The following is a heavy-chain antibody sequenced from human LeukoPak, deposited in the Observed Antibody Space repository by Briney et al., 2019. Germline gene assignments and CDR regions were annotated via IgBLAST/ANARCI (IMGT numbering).Heavy chain of an antibody. CDR2: VYPGGSA. Sequence: SVTLSLTCAVSGGSIGNSHWWSWVRQAPEKGLEWIGQVYPGGSAVYNPSLKSRVTLSLDKSRNHFSLHLTSVIAADTAVYYCARHQGYSFKYWGQGALVTVSS. J-gene: IGHJ4*02. CDR3: ARHQGYSFKY. CDR1: GGSIGNSHW. V-gene: IGHV4-4*02.